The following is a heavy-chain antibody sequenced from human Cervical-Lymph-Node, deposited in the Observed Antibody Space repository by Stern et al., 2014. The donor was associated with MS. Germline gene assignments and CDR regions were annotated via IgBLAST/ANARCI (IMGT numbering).Heavy chain of an antibody. J-gene: IGHJ6*02. V-gene: IGHV5-51*01. CDR2: IYPGDSDT. CDR3: ARHRLTSARNSHRGMDV. CDR1: GYSFTTYW. D-gene: IGHD1-14*01. Sequence: EVQLVESGAEVKKPGESLKISCKGSGYSFTTYWIGWVRQMPGKGLEWMGFIYPGDSDTRYSPSFQGQVFISADTSINTAYLQWSSLKASDTAIYYCARHRLTSARNSHRGMDVWGQGTTVTVSS.